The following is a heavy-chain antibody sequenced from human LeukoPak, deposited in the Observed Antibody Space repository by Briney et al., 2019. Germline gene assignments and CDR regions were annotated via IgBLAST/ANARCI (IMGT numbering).Heavy chain of an antibody. CDR3: ARQLYDSSGYPFDY. J-gene: IGHJ4*02. CDR1: GASITTYY. Sequence: SETLSLTCTVSGASITTYYWSWIPQPPGKGLEWIGYIYHSGSTKYNPSLKSRVTISVDTSKNQFSLRLSSVTAADTAVYYCARQLYDSSGYPFDYWGQGTLVTVSS. D-gene: IGHD3-22*01. V-gene: IGHV4-59*08. CDR2: IYHSGST.